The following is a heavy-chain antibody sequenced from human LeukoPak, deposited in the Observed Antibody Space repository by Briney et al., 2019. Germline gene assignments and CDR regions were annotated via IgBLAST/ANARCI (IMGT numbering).Heavy chain of an antibody. CDR1: GFTFSSYA. Sequence: GGSLRLSCAASGFTFSSYAMSWVRQAPGKGLEWVSAISGSGGSTYYADSVKGRFTISRDNSKNTLYLQMNSLRAEDTAVYYCAKDRVRWLQVFYFDYWGQGTLVTVSS. CDR2: ISGSGGST. V-gene: IGHV3-23*01. CDR3: AKDRVRWLQVFYFDY. J-gene: IGHJ4*02. D-gene: IGHD5-24*01.